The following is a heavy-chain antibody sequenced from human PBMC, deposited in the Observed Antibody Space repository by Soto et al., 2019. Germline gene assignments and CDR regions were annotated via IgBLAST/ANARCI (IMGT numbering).Heavy chain of an antibody. CDR3: ARDRLYSSSSGGYYYYGMDV. J-gene: IGHJ6*02. Sequence: ASVKVSCKASGGTFSSYAISWVRQAPGQGLEWMGGIIPIFGTANYAQKFQGRVTITADKPTSTAYMELSSLRSEDTAVYYCARDRLYSSSSGGYYYYGMDVWGQGTTVTVSS. CDR2: IIPIFGTA. CDR1: GGTFSSYA. D-gene: IGHD6-6*01. V-gene: IGHV1-69*06.